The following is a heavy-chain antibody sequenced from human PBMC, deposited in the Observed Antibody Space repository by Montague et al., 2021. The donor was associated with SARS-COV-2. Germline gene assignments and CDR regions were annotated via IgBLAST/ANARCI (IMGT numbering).Heavy chain of an antibody. J-gene: IGHJ4*02. D-gene: IGHD2-15*01. CDR1: GITFSNYA. CDR2: ISGSGGST. Sequence: SLRLSCAASGITFSNYAMSWVRQAPGKGLEWVSAISGSGGSTYYADSVKGRFTISRDNSKNTLYLQMNSLRAGDTAVYYCAKDKGVAYYFDHRGQGTLVTVSS. CDR3: AKDKGVAYYFDH. V-gene: IGHV3-23*01.